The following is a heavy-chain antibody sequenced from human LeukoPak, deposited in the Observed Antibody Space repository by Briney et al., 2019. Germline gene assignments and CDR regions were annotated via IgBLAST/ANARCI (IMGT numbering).Heavy chain of an antibody. CDR2: ISAYNGNT. J-gene: IGHJ6*02. CDR1: GYTFTSYG. Sequence: ASVKVSCKASGYTFTSYGISWVRQAPGQGLEWMGWISAYNGNTNYAQKLQGRVTMTTDTSTSTAYMEVTSLRSDDTAVYYCARGGEKPYGGNYYGMGVWGQGTTVTVSS. D-gene: IGHD3-16*01. V-gene: IGHV1-18*01. CDR3: ARGGEKPYGGNYYGMGV.